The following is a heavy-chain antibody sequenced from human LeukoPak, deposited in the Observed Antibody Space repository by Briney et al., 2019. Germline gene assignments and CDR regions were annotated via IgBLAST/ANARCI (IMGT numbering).Heavy chain of an antibody. CDR2: INPNSGGT. CDR1: GYTFTSYA. V-gene: IGHV1-2*02. Sequence: GASVKVSCKASGYTFTSYAMHWVRQAPGQRLEWMGWINPNSGGTNYAQKFQGRVTMTRDTSISTAYMELSRLRSDDTAVYYCARDGGYSSSWYNWFDPWGQGTLVTVSS. D-gene: IGHD6-13*01. J-gene: IGHJ5*02. CDR3: ARDGGYSSSWYNWFDP.